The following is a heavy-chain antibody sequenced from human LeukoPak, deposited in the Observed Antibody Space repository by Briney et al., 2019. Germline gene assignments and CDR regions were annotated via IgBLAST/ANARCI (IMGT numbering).Heavy chain of an antibody. CDR2: ISAYNGNT. CDR3: ARVVRYDFWSGYFDY. D-gene: IGHD3-3*01. CDR1: GYTLTSYG. J-gene: IGHJ4*02. V-gene: IGHV1-18*01. Sequence: ASVKVSCKASGYTLTSYGISWVRQAPGQGLEWMGWISAYNGNTNYAQKLQGRVTMTTDTSTSTAYMELRSLRSDDTAVYYCARVVRYDFWSGYFDYWGQGTLVTVSS.